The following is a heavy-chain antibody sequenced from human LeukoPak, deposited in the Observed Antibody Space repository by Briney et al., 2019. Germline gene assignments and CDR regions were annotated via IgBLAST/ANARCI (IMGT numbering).Heavy chain of an antibody. CDR2: ISYDGSNK. D-gene: IGHD4-17*01. Sequence: GGSLRLSCAASGFTFSSYAMHWVRQAPGKGLEWVAVISYDGSNKYYADSVKGRFTISRDNAKNSLYLQINSLRVEDTALYYCAKEEGRYGDYSPIDYWGQGTLVTVSS. CDR3: AKEEGRYGDYSPIDY. CDR1: GFTFSSYA. V-gene: IGHV3-30*04. J-gene: IGHJ4*02.